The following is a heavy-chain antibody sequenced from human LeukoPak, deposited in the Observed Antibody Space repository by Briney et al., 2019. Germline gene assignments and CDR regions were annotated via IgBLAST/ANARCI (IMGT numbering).Heavy chain of an antibody. CDR1: GGSISSYY. J-gene: IGHJ3*02. D-gene: IGHD3-22*01. CDR2: IYYSGST. Sequence: PSETLSLTCTVSGGSISSYYWSWIRQPPGKGLEWIGYIYYSGSTNYNPSLKSRVTISVDTSKNQFSLKLSSVTAADTAVYYCATVYYYYDSSGYYYHDAFDIWGQGTMVTVSS. V-gene: IGHV4-59*01. CDR3: ATVYYYYDSSGYYYHDAFDI.